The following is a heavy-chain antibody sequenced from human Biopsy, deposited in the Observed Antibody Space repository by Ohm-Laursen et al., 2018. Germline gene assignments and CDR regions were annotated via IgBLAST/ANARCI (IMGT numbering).Heavy chain of an antibody. CDR1: GYNFGNYY. D-gene: IGHD2-21*01. Sequence: GSSVKVSCKASGYNFGNYYINWVRKVPGQGLEWLGVVNPVAEATMYAQKFQDRITLTRDASTNTVYMDLTSLTSEDTAVYYCARESPLRLGVCGAIQCFKEVFGMDVWGQGTTVIVSS. V-gene: IGHV1-46*01. CDR3: ARESPLRLGVCGAIQCFKEVFGMDV. J-gene: IGHJ6*02. CDR2: VNPVAEAT.